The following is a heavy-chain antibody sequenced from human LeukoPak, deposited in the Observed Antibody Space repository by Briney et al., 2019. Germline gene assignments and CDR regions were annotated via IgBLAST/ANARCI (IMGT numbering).Heavy chain of an antibody. V-gene: IGHV1-18*01. CDR1: GYTFTSYG. J-gene: IGHJ4*02. CDR3: ARIDSVGAFDY. Sequence: ASVNVSCTASGYTFTSYGISWVRQAPGQGLEWMGWISAYNGNTNCAQKLQGRVTMTTDTSTSTAYMELRSLRSDDTAVYYCARIDSVGAFDYWGQGTLVTVSS. CDR2: ISAYNGNT. D-gene: IGHD1-26*01.